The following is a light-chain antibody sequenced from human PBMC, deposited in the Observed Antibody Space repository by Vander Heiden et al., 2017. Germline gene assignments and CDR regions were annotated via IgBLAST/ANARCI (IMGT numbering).Light chain of an antibody. V-gene: IGLV2-14*03. CDR1: SSDVGNDNY. Sequence: QSALTQPASVSVAPGQTITISCAGTSSDVGNDNYVSWYQQHPGKAPKLVIYDVTNRPSGISNRFSGAKSGNTASLTISGLQPEDEADYYCSAYTTSSTQVFGAGTKVTVL. CDR3: SAYTTSSTQV. J-gene: IGLJ1*01. CDR2: DVT.